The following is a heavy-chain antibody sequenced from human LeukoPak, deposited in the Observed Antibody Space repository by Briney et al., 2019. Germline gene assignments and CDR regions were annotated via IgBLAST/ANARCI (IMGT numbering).Heavy chain of an antibody. Sequence: PGGSLRLSCAASGFTFSSYGMHWVRQAPGKGLEWVAVISYDGSNKYYADSVKGRFTISRDNSKNTLYLQMNSLRAEDMAVYYCAKDASRIGYCSGGSCYYTDYWGQGTLVTVSS. CDR2: ISYDGSNK. J-gene: IGHJ4*02. D-gene: IGHD2-15*01. V-gene: IGHV3-30*18. CDR3: AKDASRIGYCSGGSCYYTDY. CDR1: GFTFSSYG.